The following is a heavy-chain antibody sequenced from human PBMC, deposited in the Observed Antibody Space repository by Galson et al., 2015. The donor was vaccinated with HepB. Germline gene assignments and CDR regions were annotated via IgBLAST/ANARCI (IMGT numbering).Heavy chain of an antibody. CDR3: ARGDDDYCSSTNSCHDAFDI. D-gene: IGHD2-2*01. Sequence: SLRLSCAVSGFTVSSNYMRWVRQAPGKGLEWVSIIYNVGSTFYAESVMGRFTISRDNSKNTLYLQMNRRRAEDKAIYYCARGDDDYCSSTNSCHDAFDIWGQGTMVTVSS. V-gene: IGHV3-66*01. J-gene: IGHJ3*02. CDR2: IYNVGST. CDR1: GFTVSSNY.